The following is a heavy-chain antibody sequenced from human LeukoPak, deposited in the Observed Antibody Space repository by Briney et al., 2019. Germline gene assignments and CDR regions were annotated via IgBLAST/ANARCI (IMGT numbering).Heavy chain of an antibody. CDR3: ARGATTADY. CDR2: INHSGST. J-gene: IGHJ4*02. CDR1: GVSFTGYY. Sequence: KPSETLSLTCAVYGVSFTGYYWSWIRQPPRKGLEWIGEINHSGSTNYNPSLKSRVTISVDTSKNQFSLKLSSVTAADTAVYYCARGATTADYWGQGSLVTVCS. V-gene: IGHV4-34*01. D-gene: IGHD4-17*01.